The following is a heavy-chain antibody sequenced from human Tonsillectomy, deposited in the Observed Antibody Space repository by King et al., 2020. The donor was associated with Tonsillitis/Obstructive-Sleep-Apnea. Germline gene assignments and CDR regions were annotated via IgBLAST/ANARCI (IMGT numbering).Heavy chain of an antibody. V-gene: IGHV3-21*01. CDR2: ISSSSSYI. Sequence: EVQLVESGGGLVKPGGSLRLSCAASGFTFSSYSMNWVRQAPGKGLEWVSSISSSSSYIYYADSVKGRFTISRDNAKNSLYLQMNSLRAEDTAVYYCARGAVGERGYYYYMDVWGKGTTVTVSS. J-gene: IGHJ6*03. D-gene: IGHD3-16*01. CDR3: ARGAVGERGYYYYMDV. CDR1: GFTFSSYS.